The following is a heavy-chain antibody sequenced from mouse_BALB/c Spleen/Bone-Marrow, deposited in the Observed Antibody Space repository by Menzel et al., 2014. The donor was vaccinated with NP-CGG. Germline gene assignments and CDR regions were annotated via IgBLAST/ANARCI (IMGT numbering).Heavy chain of an antibody. CDR3: ARWLPFDY. CDR1: GYTFTSYW. V-gene: IGHV1S81*02. Sequence: VQLQQSGAELVKPGASVKLSCKASGYTFTSYWMHWVKQRPGQGLEWIGEINPSNGRTNYNEKFKSKATLTVDKSSSTAYMQLSSLTSEDSAVYYCARWLPFDYWGQGTTLTVSS. CDR2: INPSNGRT. J-gene: IGHJ2*01. D-gene: IGHD2-2*01.